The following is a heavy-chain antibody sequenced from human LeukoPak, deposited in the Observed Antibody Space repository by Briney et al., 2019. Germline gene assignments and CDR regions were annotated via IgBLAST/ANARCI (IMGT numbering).Heavy chain of an antibody. CDR3: ARVPGYSGYFYGMDI. CDR2: INHNGNSI. D-gene: IGHD5-12*01. V-gene: IGHV3-74*01. Sequence: GGSLRPSWAPSGFTFGTDWMHWVRQVPGKGRVWVSRINHNGNSIHYADSVKGRFTISRDNAKNTLHLQMNSLRAEDTAVYYCARVPGYSGYFYGMDIWGQGTTVTVSS. CDR1: GFTFGTDW. J-gene: IGHJ6*02.